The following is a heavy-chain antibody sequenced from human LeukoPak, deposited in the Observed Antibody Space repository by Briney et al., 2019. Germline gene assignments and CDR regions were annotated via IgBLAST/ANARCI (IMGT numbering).Heavy chain of an antibody. Sequence: SETLSLTCTVSGGSISSYYWSWIRQPPGKGLEWVGYIYYSGSTNYNPSLKSRVTISVDTSKNQFSLKLSSVTAADTAVYYCARASSSGLDYWGQGTLVTVSS. CDR1: GGSISSYY. J-gene: IGHJ4*02. CDR2: IYYSGST. V-gene: IGHV4-59*01. D-gene: IGHD6-6*01. CDR3: ARASSSGLDY.